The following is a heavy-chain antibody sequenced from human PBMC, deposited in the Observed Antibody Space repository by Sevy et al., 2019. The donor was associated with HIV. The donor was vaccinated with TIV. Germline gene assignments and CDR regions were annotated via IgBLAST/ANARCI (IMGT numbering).Heavy chain of an antibody. CDR3: ARGPQYGGSGYYSPFDN. CDR1: GFTVSSNY. V-gene: IGHV3-53*01. CDR2: IYGGGNT. Sequence: GESLKISCAASGFTVSSNYMSWVRQAPGKGLEWVSIIYGGGNTDSADSVRGRLTIARDNSKNTLYLQMNSLRVEDTAVYYCARGPQYGGSGYYSPFDNWGQGTLVTVSS. J-gene: IGHJ4*02. D-gene: IGHD3-22*01.